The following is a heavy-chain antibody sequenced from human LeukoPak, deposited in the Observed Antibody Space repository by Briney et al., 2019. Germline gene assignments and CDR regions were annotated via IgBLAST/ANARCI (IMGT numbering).Heavy chain of an antibody. CDR1: GDSISRSY. D-gene: IGHD3-10*01. CDR2: IYSSGST. CDR3: ARASSGAIYYYGMDV. V-gene: IGHV4-59*01. Sequence: PSETLSLTCTVSGDSISRSYWTWIRQSPGNRLEWIGCIYSSGSTRYNPSLKSRVTISEDTSKNQISLRLSSVTAADTAVYYCARASSGAIYYYGMDVWGQGTTVTVSS. J-gene: IGHJ6*02.